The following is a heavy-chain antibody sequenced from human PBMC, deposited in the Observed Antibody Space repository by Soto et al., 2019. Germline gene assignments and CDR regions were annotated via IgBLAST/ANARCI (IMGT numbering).Heavy chain of an antibody. V-gene: IGHV4-61*01. CDR2: IYYSGST. CDR1: GGSVSSGSYY. J-gene: IGHJ6*02. D-gene: IGHD3-9*01. Sequence: SETLSLTCTVSGGSVSSGSYYWSWIRQPPGKGLEWIGYIYYSGSTNYNPSLKSRVTISVDTSKNQFSLKLSSVTAADTAVYYCGSVWYFDWSYYDYYGMDVWGQWTTVTVSS. CDR3: GSVWYFDWSYYDYYGMDV.